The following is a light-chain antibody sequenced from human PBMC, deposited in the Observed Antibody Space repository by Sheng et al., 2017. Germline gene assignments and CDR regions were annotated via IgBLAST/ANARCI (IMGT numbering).Light chain of an antibody. CDR3: AAWDDSLNGLYV. J-gene: IGLJ1*01. Sequence: QSALTQPASVSGSPGQSITISCTGTSSDVGAYKYVSWHQQHPGKAPKLIIYDVSNRPSGVSNRFSGSKSGNTASLTISGLQAEDEADYYCAAWDDSLNGLYVFGTGTKVTVL. V-gene: IGLV2-14*03. CDR2: DVS. CDR1: SSDVGAYKY.